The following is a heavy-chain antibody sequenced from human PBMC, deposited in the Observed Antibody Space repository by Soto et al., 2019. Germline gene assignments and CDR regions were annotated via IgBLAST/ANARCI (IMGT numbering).Heavy chain of an antibody. D-gene: IGHD6-19*01. CDR3: AKDSGPEWLVQARFDY. CDR2: LCWYRGSI. V-gene: IGHV3-9*01. Sequence: GGSLRLSCAASGFTFDDYAMHWVRQAPGKGLVWVSGLCWYRGSIGYADSVKGRFTISRDNAQNSLYLQMNSLRAEDTAFYYWAKDSGPEWLVQARFDYGGEGTLVTVSS. J-gene: IGHJ4*02. CDR1: GFTFDDYA.